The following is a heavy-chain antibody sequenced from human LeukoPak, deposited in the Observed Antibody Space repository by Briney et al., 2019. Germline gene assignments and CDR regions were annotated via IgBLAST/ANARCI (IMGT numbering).Heavy chain of an antibody. J-gene: IGHJ6*03. Sequence: GGSLRLSCAASGFTFSSYSMNWVRQAPGKGLEWVSSISSSSSYIYYADSVKGRFTISRDNAKDSLYLQMNSLRAEDTAVYYCARVARLYYYYMDVWGKGTTVTVSS. CDR3: ARVARLYYYYMDV. V-gene: IGHV3-21*01. D-gene: IGHD2-21*01. CDR2: ISSSSSYI. CDR1: GFTFSSYS.